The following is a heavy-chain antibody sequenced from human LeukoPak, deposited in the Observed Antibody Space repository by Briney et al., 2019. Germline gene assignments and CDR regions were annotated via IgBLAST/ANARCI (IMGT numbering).Heavy chain of an antibody. CDR3: AKLGDFGY. Sequence: GGSLRLSCAASGFTFSNYAMSWVRQAPGKGLEWVSTISGSGGSTYYADSVKGRFTTSRDNSKNTLYLQMNSLTAEDTAVYYCAKLGDFGYWGQGTLVTVSS. V-gene: IGHV3-23*01. CDR2: ISGSGGST. D-gene: IGHD4/OR15-4a*01. CDR1: GFTFSNYA. J-gene: IGHJ4*02.